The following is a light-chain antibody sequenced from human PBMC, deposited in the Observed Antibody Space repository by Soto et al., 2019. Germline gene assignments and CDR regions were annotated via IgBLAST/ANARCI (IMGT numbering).Light chain of an antibody. V-gene: IGKV3-20*01. J-gene: IGKJ1*01. CDR3: QQYGSSPPWT. CDR2: GAS. Sequence: ESVLTQSPGTLSLSPGERATLSCMASQSVSSSYLAWYQQKPGQAPRLLIYGASSRATGIPDRFSGSGSGTDFTITISRLEPEDFAVYYCQQYGSSPPWTFGQGTKVDIK. CDR1: QSVSSSY.